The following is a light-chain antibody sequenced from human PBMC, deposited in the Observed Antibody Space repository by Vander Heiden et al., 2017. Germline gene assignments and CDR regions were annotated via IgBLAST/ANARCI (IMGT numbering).Light chain of an antibody. CDR2: DAS. CDR1: QSISSW. J-gene: IGKJ3*01. Sequence: IQMTQPPSTLSASVGDRVTITCRASQSISSWLAWYQQKPGKAPKLLIYDASSLESGVPSRFSGSGSGTEFTLTISSLQPDDFATYYCQQYNSYPFTFGPGTKVDIK. CDR3: QQYNSYPFT. V-gene: IGKV1-5*01.